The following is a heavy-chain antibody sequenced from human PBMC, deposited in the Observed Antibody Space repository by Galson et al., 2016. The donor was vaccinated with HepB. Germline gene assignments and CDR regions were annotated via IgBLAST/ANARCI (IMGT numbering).Heavy chain of an antibody. CDR3: VKEKRWSHVGY. CDR2: IYWSGDK. V-gene: IGHV2-5*04. Sequence: PALVKPTQTLTLTCTFSGFTLTTNEVGVGWVRQPPGKALEWLALIYWSGDKRYSPSLKNRLTITKVTSANQVALIVTDMDPADTGTYYCVKEKRWSHVGYWGRGTLVTVAS. CDR1: GFTLTTNEVG. J-gene: IGHJ4*02. D-gene: IGHD5-24*01.